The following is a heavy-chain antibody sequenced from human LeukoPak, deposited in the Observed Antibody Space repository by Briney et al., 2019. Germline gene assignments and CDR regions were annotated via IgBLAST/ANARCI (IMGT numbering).Heavy chain of an antibody. CDR3: ARGCSGGSCHYMDV. Sequence: ASVKVSCKASGYTFTSYGISWVRQAPGQGLEWMGWINPNSDGRNYAQKFQGRVTMTRDTSISTAYTELSSLRSEDTAVYYCARGCSGGSCHYMDVWGKGTMVTVSS. V-gene: IGHV1-2*02. CDR1: GYTFTSYG. D-gene: IGHD2-15*01. CDR2: INPNSDGR. J-gene: IGHJ6*03.